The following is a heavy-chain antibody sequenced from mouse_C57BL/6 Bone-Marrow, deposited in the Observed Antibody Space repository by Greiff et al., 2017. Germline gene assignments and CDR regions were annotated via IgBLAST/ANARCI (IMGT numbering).Heavy chain of an antibody. Sequence: VQLQQPGAELVKPGASVKLSCKASGYTFPSYWMHWVKQRPGQGLEWIGMIHPNSGSTNYNEKFKSKATLTVDKSSSTAYMQLSSLTSEDSAVYYCARRGEQLSFDYWGQGTTLTVSS. CDR3: ARRGEQLSFDY. V-gene: IGHV1-64*01. CDR2: IHPNSGST. CDR1: GYTFPSYW. D-gene: IGHD3-2*02. J-gene: IGHJ2*01.